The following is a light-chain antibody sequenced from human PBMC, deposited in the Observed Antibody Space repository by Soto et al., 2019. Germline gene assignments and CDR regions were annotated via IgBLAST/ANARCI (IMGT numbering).Light chain of an antibody. V-gene: IGKV3-20*01. CDR3: QQYGISPGT. J-gene: IGKJ1*01. CDR1: QSVDSSF. Sequence: EIVLTQSPGTLSLSPGDRASLSCRASQSVDSSFLAWYQQRPGQAPRLLIYGASNRATDIPDRFSGSGSGTDFTLSISGLEPEDFAVYDCQQYGISPGTFGQGTKVEVK. CDR2: GAS.